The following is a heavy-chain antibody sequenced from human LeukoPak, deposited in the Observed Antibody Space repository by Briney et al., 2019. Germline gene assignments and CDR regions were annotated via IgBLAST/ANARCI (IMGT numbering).Heavy chain of an antibody. V-gene: IGHV1-2*02. CDR1: LYTFTGYS. D-gene: IGHD6-13*01. Sequence: ASVKGSRKASLYTFTGYSIHWVRQAPVQGLVWVGWSNPNSGGTTFAQKLQGRVTMTRDTSSSTAYMELRRLRSDDTAVYYCGRDYEVAAAGRPDKWFDPWGQGDLVTVSS. J-gene: IGHJ5*02. CDR2: SNPNSGGT. CDR3: GRDYEVAAAGRPDKWFDP.